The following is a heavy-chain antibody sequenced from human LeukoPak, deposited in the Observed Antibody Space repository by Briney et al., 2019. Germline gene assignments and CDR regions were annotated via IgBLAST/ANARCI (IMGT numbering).Heavy chain of an antibody. Sequence: ASVKASCKVSGYTLTELSMHWVRQAPGKGLEWMGGFDPEDGETIYAQKFQGRVTMTEDTSTDTAYMELSSLRSEDTAVYYCATVREAAAAGWFDPWGQGTLVTVSS. D-gene: IGHD6-13*01. CDR1: GYTLTELS. CDR3: ATVREAAAAGWFDP. V-gene: IGHV1-24*01. CDR2: FDPEDGET. J-gene: IGHJ5*02.